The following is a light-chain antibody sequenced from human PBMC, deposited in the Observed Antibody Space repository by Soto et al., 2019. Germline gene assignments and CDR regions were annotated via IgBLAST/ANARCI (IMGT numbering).Light chain of an antibody. J-gene: IGLJ3*02. Sequence: QSVLTQPPSVSGAPGQRGTISCTGSSSNIGAGYDVHWYQHLPGTAPKLLIYGNSNRPSGVPDRFSGSKSGTSASLAITGLQAEDEADYYCQSYDSSLSGWVFGGGTQLTVL. V-gene: IGLV1-40*01. CDR1: SSNIGAGYD. CDR2: GNS. CDR3: QSYDSSLSGWV.